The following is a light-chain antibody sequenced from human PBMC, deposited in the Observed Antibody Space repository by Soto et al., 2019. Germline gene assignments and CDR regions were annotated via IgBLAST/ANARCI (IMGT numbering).Light chain of an antibody. Sequence: QSVLTQPPSVSGSPGQSVTISCTGTSSDVGAYNFVSWYQQYPGKAPKLIIFDVSARPSGVPDRFSGSKSGNTASLTISGLQADDEADYYCCSYAGTYSPVLGGGTKPTVL. J-gene: IGLJ2*01. V-gene: IGLV2-11*01. CDR3: CSYAGTYSPV. CDR1: SSDVGAYNF. CDR2: DVS.